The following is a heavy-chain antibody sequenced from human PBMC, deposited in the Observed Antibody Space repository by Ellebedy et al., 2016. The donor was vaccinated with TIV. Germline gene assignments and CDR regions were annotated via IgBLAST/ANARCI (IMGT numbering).Heavy chain of an antibody. Sequence: AASVKVSCKASGGTFSSYAISWVRQAPGQGLEWMGGIIPIFGTANYAQKFQGRVTITADESTSTAYMELSSLRSEDTAVYYCARGPSSIGLPEVPWYFDLWGRGTLVTVSS. D-gene: IGHD1-14*01. CDR1: GGTFSSYA. CDR2: IIPIFGTA. V-gene: IGHV1-69*13. J-gene: IGHJ2*01. CDR3: ARGPSSIGLPEVPWYFDL.